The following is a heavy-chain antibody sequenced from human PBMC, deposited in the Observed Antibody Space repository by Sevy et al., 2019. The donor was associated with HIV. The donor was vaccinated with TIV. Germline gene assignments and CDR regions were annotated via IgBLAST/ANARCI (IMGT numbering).Heavy chain of an antibody. D-gene: IGHD2-8*01. Sequence: GGSLRLSCAASGFTFSSYSMNWVRQAPGKGLEWVSSISSSSSYIYYADSVKGRFTISRDNAKNSLYRQRNSLRAEETAFYYWARDQEWPTKTYIDVWGKGTTVTVSS. CDR3: ARDQEWPTKTYIDV. J-gene: IGHJ6*03. CDR2: ISSSSSYI. CDR1: GFTFSSYS. V-gene: IGHV3-21*01.